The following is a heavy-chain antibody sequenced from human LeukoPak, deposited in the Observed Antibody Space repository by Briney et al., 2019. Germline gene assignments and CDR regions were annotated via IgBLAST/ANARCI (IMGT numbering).Heavy chain of an antibody. V-gene: IGHV3-23*01. CDR3: ARRVRYCTNGVCYFNDYMDV. J-gene: IGHJ6*03. D-gene: IGHD2-8*01. CDR1: GFTFSSYA. Sequence: GGSLRLSCVVSGFTFSSYAMSWVRQAPGKGLEWVSGISGSGGSTYYADSVKGRFTISRDNTKNTLYLQMNSLRAEDTALYYCARRVRYCTNGVCYFNDYMDVWGKGTTVTVSS. CDR2: ISGSGGST.